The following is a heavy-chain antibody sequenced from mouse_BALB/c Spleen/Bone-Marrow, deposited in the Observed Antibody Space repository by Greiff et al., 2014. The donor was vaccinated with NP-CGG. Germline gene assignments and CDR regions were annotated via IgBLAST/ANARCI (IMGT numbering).Heavy chain of an antibody. J-gene: IGHJ3*01. Sequence: EVQLQESGAELVKPGASVKLSYTASGFNIKDTYMHWVKQRPEQGLEWIGRIDPANGNTKYDPKSQGKATITADTSSNTAYLQLSSLTSEDTAVYYCAIYYYGSSGFAYWGQGTLVTVSA. CDR3: AIYYYGSSGFAY. CDR2: IDPANGNT. V-gene: IGHV14-3*02. D-gene: IGHD1-1*01. CDR1: GFNIKDTY.